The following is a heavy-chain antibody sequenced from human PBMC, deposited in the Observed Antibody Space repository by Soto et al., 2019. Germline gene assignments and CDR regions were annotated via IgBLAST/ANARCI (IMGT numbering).Heavy chain of an antibody. CDR2: IIPIFGTA. CDR1: GGTFSSYA. J-gene: IGHJ4*02. V-gene: IGHV1-69*06. CDR3: ARSTVVAVAGPFDY. D-gene: IGHD6-19*01. Sequence: ASVKVSCKASGGTFSSYAISWVRQAPGQGLEWMGGIIPIFGTANYAQKFQGRVTITADKSTSTAYMELSGLRSEDTAVYYCARSTVVAVAGPFDYWGQGTLVTVSS.